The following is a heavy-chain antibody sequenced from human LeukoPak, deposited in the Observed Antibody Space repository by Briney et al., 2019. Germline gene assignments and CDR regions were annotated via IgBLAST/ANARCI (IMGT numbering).Heavy chain of an antibody. V-gene: IGHV1-18*01. CDR3: ARASGSSAVPFDY. Sequence: ASVKVSCKASGYTFTSYGISWVRQAPGQGLEWMGWISAYNGNTNYAQKLQGRVTMTRDTSTSTLYMEPSSLTSEDTAVYYRARASGSSAVPFDYWGQGTLVTVSS. CDR1: GYTFTSYG. D-gene: IGHD3-10*01. CDR2: ISAYNGNT. J-gene: IGHJ4*02.